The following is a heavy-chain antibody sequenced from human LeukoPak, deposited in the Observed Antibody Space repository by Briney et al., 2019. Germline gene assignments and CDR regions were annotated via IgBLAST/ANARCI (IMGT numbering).Heavy chain of an antibody. V-gene: IGHV1-46*01. Sequence: ASVKVCCKASGYTFTSYYMHWVRQAPGQGLEWMGIINPSGGSTSYAQKFQGRVTMTRDTSTSTVYMELSSLRSEDTAVYYCASELGYCSGGSCYWGPHDAFDIWGQGTMVTVSS. J-gene: IGHJ3*02. D-gene: IGHD2-15*01. CDR3: ASELGYCSGGSCYWGPHDAFDI. CDR1: GYTFTSYY. CDR2: INPSGGST.